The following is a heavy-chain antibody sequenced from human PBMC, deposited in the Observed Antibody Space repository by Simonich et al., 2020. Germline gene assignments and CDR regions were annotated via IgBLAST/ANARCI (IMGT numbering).Heavy chain of an antibody. V-gene: IGHV4-59*01. D-gene: IGHD2-15*01. Sequence: QVQLQESGPGLVKPSETLSLTCTVSGGSISSYYWSWIRQPPEKGLEWIGYIYYSGSTNYHPSTQSRITISVDTSKNQFSLKLSSVTAADTAVYYCARGGLYFDYWGQGTLVTVSS. CDR1: GGSISSYY. CDR3: ARGGLYFDY. J-gene: IGHJ4*02. CDR2: IYYSGST.